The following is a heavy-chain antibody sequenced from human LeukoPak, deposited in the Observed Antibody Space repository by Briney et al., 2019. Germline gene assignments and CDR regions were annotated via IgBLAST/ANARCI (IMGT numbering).Heavy chain of an antibody. Sequence: GGSLRLSCAASGFTFDDYAMHWVRHAPGKGLEWVSGISWNSGSIGYADSVKGRFTISRDNAKNSLYLQMNSLRAEDTALYYCAKDVHNSGWFDAFDIWGQGTMVTVSS. J-gene: IGHJ3*02. CDR3: AKDVHNSGWFDAFDI. V-gene: IGHV3-9*01. D-gene: IGHD6-19*01. CDR2: ISWNSGSI. CDR1: GFTFDDYA.